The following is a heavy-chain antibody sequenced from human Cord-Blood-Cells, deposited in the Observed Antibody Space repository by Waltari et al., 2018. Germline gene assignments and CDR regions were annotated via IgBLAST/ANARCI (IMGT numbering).Heavy chain of an antibody. J-gene: IGHJ4*02. CDR2: ISGSGGST. D-gene: IGHD5-18*01. CDR3: AKGGRYSYGYNSYFDY. Sequence: EVQLLESGGGLVQPGGSLRLSCAASGFTFRSYDLSWVRHAPGKGLEWVSDISGSGGSTYYADSVKGRFTISRDNSKNTLYLQMNSLRAEDTAVYYCAKGGRYSYGYNSYFDYWGQGTLVTVSS. CDR1: GFTFRSYD. V-gene: IGHV3-23*01.